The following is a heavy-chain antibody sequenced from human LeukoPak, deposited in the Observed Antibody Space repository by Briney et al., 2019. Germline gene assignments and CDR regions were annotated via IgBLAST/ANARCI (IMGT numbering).Heavy chain of an antibody. CDR3: ARAGPMVRGAIHDPTDY. Sequence: GASVKVSCKASGYTFTDYYMHWVRQAPGQGLEWMGWINPNSGGTNYAQKFQGRVTMTRDTSISTAYMELSRLRSDDTAVYYCARAGPMVRGAIHDPTDYWGQGTLVTVSS. J-gene: IGHJ4*02. V-gene: IGHV1-2*02. CDR1: GYTFTDYY. D-gene: IGHD3-10*01. CDR2: INPNSGGT.